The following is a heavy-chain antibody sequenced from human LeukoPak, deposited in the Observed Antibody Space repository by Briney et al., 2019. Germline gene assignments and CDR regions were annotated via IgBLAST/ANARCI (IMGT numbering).Heavy chain of an antibody. D-gene: IGHD3-10*01. CDR2: IDPNSGGT. V-gene: IGHV1-2*02. Sequence: ASVKVSCKASGGTFSSYAISWVRQAPGQGLEWMAWIDPNSGGTNYARKFQGRVTMTRNTSIGTAYMELSRLRSDDTAVYYCARPLHYFGSGSYAFDIWGQGTMVTVSS. CDR3: ARPLHYFGSGSYAFDI. J-gene: IGHJ3*02. CDR1: GGTFSSYA.